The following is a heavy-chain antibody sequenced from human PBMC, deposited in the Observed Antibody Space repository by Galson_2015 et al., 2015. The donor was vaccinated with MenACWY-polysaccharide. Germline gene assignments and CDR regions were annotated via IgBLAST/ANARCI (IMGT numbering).Heavy chain of an antibody. CDR1: GYTFSRYP. CDR3: ARHLIGGGYFDY. Sequence: SVKVSCKASGYTFSRYPMHWVRQAPGQRFEWMGWITGSNGDTKYTEKLQGRVSITKDTSANTVYMELRSLTYEDTAVVYCARHLIGGGYFDYWVPGTLTPVSS. CDR2: ITGSNGDT. J-gene: IGHJ4*02. D-gene: IGHD2-8*01. V-gene: IGHV1-3*01.